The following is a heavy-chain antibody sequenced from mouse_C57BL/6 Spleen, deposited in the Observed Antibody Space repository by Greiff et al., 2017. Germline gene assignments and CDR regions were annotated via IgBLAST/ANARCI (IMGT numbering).Heavy chain of an antibody. CDR2: IDPSDSYT. J-gene: IGHJ2*01. CDR1: GYTFTSYW. V-gene: IGHV1-50*01. Sequence: QVQLQQPGAELVKPGASVKLSCKASGYTFTSYWMQWVKQRPGQGLEWIGEIDPSDSYTNYNQKFKGKATLTVDTSSSTAYMQLSSLTSEDSAVYYCARRIHYGSPFFDYWGQGTTLTVSA. D-gene: IGHD1-1*01. CDR3: ARRIHYGSPFFDY.